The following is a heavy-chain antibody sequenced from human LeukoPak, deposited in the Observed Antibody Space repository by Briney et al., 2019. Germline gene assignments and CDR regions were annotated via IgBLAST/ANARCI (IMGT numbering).Heavy chain of an antibody. V-gene: IGHV3-66*04. CDR3: ARLRGNYFPDY. J-gene: IGHJ4*02. CDR2: IYSGGST. D-gene: IGHD2/OR15-2a*01. Sequence: GGSLRLSCAASGFTVSSNYMSWVRQAPGKGLEWVSVIYSGGSTYYADSVKGRFTISRDNSKNTLYLQMNSLRAEDTAVYYCARLRGNYFPDYWGQGTLVTVSS. CDR1: GFTVSSNY.